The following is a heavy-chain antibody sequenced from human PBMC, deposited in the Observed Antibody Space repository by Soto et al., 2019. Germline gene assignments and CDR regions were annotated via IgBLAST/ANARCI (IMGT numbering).Heavy chain of an antibody. CDR2: IYYSGSSGSTNYNPSLGST. CDR1: GGSISSGDYY. Sequence: QVQLQESGPGLVKPSQTLSLTCTVSGGSISSGDYYWHWIRQHPGRGLEWIGYIYYSGSSGSTNYNPSLGSTNYNPSLESRLTISIDTSKNQFSLRLSSVTAADTAMYYCARIDFWTGYWIYWGQGILVTVSS. J-gene: IGHJ4*02. V-gene: IGHV4-31*03. D-gene: IGHD3-3*01. CDR3: ARIDFWTGYWIY.